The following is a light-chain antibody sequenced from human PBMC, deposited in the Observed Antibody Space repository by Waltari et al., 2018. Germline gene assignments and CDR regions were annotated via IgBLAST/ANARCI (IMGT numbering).Light chain of an antibody. V-gene: IGKV3-11*01. J-gene: IGKJ1*01. Sequence: ENVLTQSPATLSLSPGERATLSCRASQSVSSYLAWYQQKPGQAPRLLIYDASHRATGIPARFGGSGSGTDFTLTISSLEPEDFAVYYGQQRSNWPPTFGQGTKVEIK. CDR1: QSVSSY. CDR3: QQRSNWPPT. CDR2: DAS.